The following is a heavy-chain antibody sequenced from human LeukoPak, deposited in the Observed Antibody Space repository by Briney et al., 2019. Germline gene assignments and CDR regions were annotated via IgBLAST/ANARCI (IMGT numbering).Heavy chain of an antibody. D-gene: IGHD6-13*01. J-gene: IGHJ4*02. CDR2: IYYSGST. V-gene: IGHV4-61*01. CDR3: ARDHRYSSSWYY. CDR1: GGSVSSASYY. Sequence: SETLSLTCTVSGGSVSSASYYWSWIRQPPGKGLEWIGYIYYSGSTNYNPSLKRRVTISVDTSKNQFSLNLSSVTAADTAVYYCARDHRYSSSWYYWGQGTLVTVSS.